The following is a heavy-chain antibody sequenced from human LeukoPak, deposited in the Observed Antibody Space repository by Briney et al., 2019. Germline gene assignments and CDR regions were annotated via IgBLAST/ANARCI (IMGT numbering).Heavy chain of an antibody. D-gene: IGHD3-9*01. J-gene: IGHJ4*02. CDR2: INPNSGGT. Sequence: ASVKVSCKASGYTFTRYYMHWVRQAPGQGLEWMGWINPNSGGTNYAQKFQGRVTMTRDTSISTAYMELSRLRSDDTAVYYCAKMSDDILTGYYIPSPAFDYWGQGTLVTVSS. CDR3: AKMSDDILTGYYIPSPAFDY. V-gene: IGHV1-2*02. CDR1: GYTFTRYY.